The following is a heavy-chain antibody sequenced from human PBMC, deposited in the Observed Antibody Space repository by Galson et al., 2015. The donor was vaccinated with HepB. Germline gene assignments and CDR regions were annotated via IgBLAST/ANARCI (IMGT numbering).Heavy chain of an antibody. CDR3: ARARYSYGYIDY. D-gene: IGHD5-18*01. V-gene: IGHV4-59*01. Sequence: ETLSLTCTVSGGSISSYYWSWIRQPPGKGLEWIGSIYYSGSTNYNPSLKSRVTMSVDTSKNQFSLKLTSVTAADTAVYSCARARYSYGYIDYWGQGTLVTVSS. CDR2: IYYSGST. J-gene: IGHJ4*02. CDR1: GGSISSYY.